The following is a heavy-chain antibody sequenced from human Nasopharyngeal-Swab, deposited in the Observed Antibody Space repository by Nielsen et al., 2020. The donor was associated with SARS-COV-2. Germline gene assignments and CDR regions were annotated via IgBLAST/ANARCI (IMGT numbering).Heavy chain of an antibody. CDR2: ILYTGIT. V-gene: IGHV4-39*01. CDR1: GVSITSNNYY. Sequence: SETLSLTCTVSGVSITSNNYYWAWIRQPPGKGLEWIGNILYTGITYYNSSLNSRVTISADTSKNQSSLNLSSLTAADTAVYYCARLTKTTVTRRLYLDLWGRGTLVTVSS. J-gene: IGHJ4*02. CDR3: ARLTKTTVTRRLYLDL. D-gene: IGHD4-17*01.